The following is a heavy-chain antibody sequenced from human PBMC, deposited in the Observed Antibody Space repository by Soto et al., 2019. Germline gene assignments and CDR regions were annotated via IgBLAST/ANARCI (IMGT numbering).Heavy chain of an antibody. CDR3: ARVRRYSSRPDAFDI. D-gene: IGHD6-19*01. CDR2: VDYSGST. CDR1: GGSISTYY. J-gene: IGHJ3*02. V-gene: IGHV4-59*01. Sequence: QVQLQESGPGLVKPSETLSLTCSISGGSISTYYWSWIRQPPGKGLEWIGYVDYSGSTNYNPSLKSRVTMAVDTSKNQFPLKLSSVTAADTAVYYCARVRRYSSRPDAFDIWGRGTLVTVAS.